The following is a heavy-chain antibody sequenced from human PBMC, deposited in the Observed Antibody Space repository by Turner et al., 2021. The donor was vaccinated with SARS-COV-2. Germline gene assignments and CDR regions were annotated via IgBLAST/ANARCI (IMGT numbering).Heavy chain of an antibody. CDR3: ATGYAYCGGDCSIDY. D-gene: IGHD2-21*02. J-gene: IGHJ4*02. V-gene: IGHV1-24*01. Sequence: QVQLVQSGAEVKKPGASVKVSCKVSGYTLTELSMHWVRQAPGKGLEWMGGFDPEDAETIYAQKFQGRVTMTEDTSTDTAYMELSSLRPEDTAVYYCATGYAYCGGDCSIDYWGQGTLVIVSS. CDR1: GYTLTELS. CDR2: FDPEDAET.